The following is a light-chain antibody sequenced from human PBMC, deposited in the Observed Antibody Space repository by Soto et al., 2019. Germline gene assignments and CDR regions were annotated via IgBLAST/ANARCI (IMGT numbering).Light chain of an antibody. J-gene: IGLJ2*01. CDR2: SNN. Sequence: QSVLTQPPSASGTPGQRVTISCSGSTSNIGSNSVNWYQQLPGTAPKLLIYSNNQRPSGVPDRFSGSKSGTSASLAISGLQSEDEADYYWAAGDDSLKGPVLGGGTNLPVL. V-gene: IGLV1-44*01. CDR1: TSNIGSNS. CDR3: AAGDDSLKGPV.